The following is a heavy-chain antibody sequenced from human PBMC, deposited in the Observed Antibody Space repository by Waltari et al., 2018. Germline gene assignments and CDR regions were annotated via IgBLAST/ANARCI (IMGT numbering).Heavy chain of an antibody. CDR3: TRIRITIFGVVKIGDY. D-gene: IGHD3-3*01. CDR1: GFTFGDYA. CDR2: IRSKAYGGTT. Sequence: EVQLVESGGGLVQPGRSLRLPCTASGFTFGDYAMRWVRQAPGKGLEWVGFIRSKAYGGTTEYAASVKGRFTISRDDSKSIAYLQMNSLKTEDTAVYYCTRIRITIFGVVKIGDYWGQGTLVTVSS. J-gene: IGHJ4*02. V-gene: IGHV3-49*04.